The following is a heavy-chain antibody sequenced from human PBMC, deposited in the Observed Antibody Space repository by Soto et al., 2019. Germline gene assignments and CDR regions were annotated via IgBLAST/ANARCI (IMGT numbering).Heavy chain of an antibody. CDR1: GGSISSGGYS. CDR3: ARDRGGGGKFDP. CDR2: IYHSGST. D-gene: IGHD2-15*01. J-gene: IGHJ5*02. V-gene: IGHV4-30-2*01. Sequence: QLQLQESGSGLVKPSQTLSLTCAVSGGSISSGGYSWSWIRQPPGKGLEWIRYIYHSGSTYYNPSLKSRVPLSVDRSKNQFSLKLSSVTAADTAVYYCARDRGGGGKFDPWGQGTLVTVSS.